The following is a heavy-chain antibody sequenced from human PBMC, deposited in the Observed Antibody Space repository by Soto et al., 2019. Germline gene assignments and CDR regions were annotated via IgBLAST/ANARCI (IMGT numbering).Heavy chain of an antibody. V-gene: IGHV3-30*14. CDR1: GFTFSNYA. CDR3: GREDDYGDRYLYYGLDV. Sequence: GGSLRLSCSASGFTFSNYAIHWVRQAPGQGLEWVAVISFDGNNNYYTESVKGRFTISRDNSKNTVYLQMNSLGDEDTAIYHCGREDDYGDRYLYYGLDVWGQGTTAPVSS. J-gene: IGHJ6*02. CDR2: ISFDGNNN. D-gene: IGHD4-17*01.